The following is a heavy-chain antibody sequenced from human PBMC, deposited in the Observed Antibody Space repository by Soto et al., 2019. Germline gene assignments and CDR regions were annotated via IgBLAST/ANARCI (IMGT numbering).Heavy chain of an antibody. CDR2: IYSGGST. J-gene: IGHJ3*02. D-gene: IGHD1-26*01. Sequence: GSLRLSCAASGFTVSSNYMSWVRQAPGKGLEWVSVIYSGGSTYYADSVKGRFTISRDNSKNTLYLQMNSLRAEDTAVYYCARGSGSYYVQAFDIWGQGTMVTVSS. CDR1: GFTVSSNY. V-gene: IGHV3-53*01. CDR3: ARGSGSYYVQAFDI.